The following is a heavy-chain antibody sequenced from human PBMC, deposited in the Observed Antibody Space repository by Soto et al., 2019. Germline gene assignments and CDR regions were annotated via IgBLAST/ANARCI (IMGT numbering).Heavy chain of an antibody. J-gene: IGHJ6*02. V-gene: IGHV1-46*01. CDR3: AREKTGTYAGMDV. Sequence: QVQLVQSGAEAKKPGASVKVSCKASGYTFTNYYIHWVRQAPGQGLEWMGVINPTGGSTTYPQNSQGRATMTRDTSPSTVYMELSSLRSEDTAIYYCAREKTGTYAGMDVWGQGTTVTVSS. CDR2: INPTGGST. CDR1: GYTFTNYY. D-gene: IGHD1-7*01.